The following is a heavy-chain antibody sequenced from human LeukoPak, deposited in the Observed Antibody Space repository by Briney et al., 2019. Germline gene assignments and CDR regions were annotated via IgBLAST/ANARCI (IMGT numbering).Heavy chain of an antibody. CDR3: ARDRGVTENWFDP. D-gene: IGHD1-20*01. J-gene: IGHJ5*02. Sequence: GGSLRLSCAASGFTFSSYAMHWVRPAPGKGLEWVSSISSSSSYIYYADSVKGRFTISRDNAKNSLYLQMNSPRAEDTAVYYCARDRGVTENWFDPWGQGTLVTVSS. V-gene: IGHV3-21*01. CDR2: ISSSSSYI. CDR1: GFTFSSYA.